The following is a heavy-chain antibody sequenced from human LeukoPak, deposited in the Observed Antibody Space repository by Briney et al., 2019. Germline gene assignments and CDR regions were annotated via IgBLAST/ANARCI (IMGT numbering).Heavy chain of an antibody. CDR3: ARGSGGAIAVAGTHRHFDY. CDR2: IHSGGSDI. J-gene: IGHJ4*02. V-gene: IGHV3-21*01. CDR1: GFTFNTYK. Sequence: GGSLRLSCAASGFTFNTYKMNWVRQAPGRGLEWVSSIHSGGSDIYYADSVKGRFTISRDNAKNSLYLQMNSLRADDTAVYYCARGSGGAIAVAGTHRHFDYWGQGTLVTVSS. D-gene: IGHD6-19*01.